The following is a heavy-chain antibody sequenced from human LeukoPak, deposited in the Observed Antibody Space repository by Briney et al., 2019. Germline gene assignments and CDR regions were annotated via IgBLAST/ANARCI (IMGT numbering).Heavy chain of an antibody. D-gene: IGHD2-21*02. V-gene: IGHV1-18*01. CDR2: ISAYNGNT. CDR3: ARVRRTYCGGDCYSALLY. CDR1: GGTFSSYA. Sequence: GASVKVSCKASGGTFSSYAISWVRQAPGQGLEWMGWISAYNGNTNYAQKLQGRVTMTTDTSTSTAYMELRSLRSDDTAVYYCARVRRTYCGGDCYSALLYWGQGTLVTVSS. J-gene: IGHJ4*02.